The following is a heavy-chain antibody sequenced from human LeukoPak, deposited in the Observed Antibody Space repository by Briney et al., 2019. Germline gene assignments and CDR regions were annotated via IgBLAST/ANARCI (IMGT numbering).Heavy chain of an antibody. CDR2: IYYSGST. Sequence: SETLSLTCAVYGGSFSGYYWSWIRQPPGKGLEWIGYIYYSGSTYYNPSLRSRVTISVDTSKNQFSLKLSSVTAADTAVYYCARDYYDRTLGDAFDIWGQGTMVTVSS. CDR3: ARDYYDRTLGDAFDI. J-gene: IGHJ3*02. V-gene: IGHV4-30-4*08. CDR1: GGSFSGYY. D-gene: IGHD3-22*01.